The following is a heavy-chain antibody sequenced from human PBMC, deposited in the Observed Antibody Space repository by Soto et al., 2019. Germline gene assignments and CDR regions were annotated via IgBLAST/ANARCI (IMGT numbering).Heavy chain of an antibody. CDR2: ISYDGSNK. Sequence: GSLRLSCAASGFTFIIYAMHWVRQAPGKGLEWVAVISYDGSNKYYADSLKGRFTVSRDNAKNSVYLQMNSLRAEDTAVYFCARDGPLDYWGQGTLVTVSS. CDR1: GFTFIIYA. J-gene: IGHJ4*02. CDR3: ARDGPLDY. V-gene: IGHV3-30-3*01.